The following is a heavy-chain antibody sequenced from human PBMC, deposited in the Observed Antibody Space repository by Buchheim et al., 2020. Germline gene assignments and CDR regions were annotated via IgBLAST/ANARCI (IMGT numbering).Heavy chain of an antibody. Sequence: HVQLRESGPGLVKPSETLSLTCTVSSGSVGSRTYHWSWIRQPPGKGLEWIGHISYTESTNYSPSLKSRATISVDMSKNQFSLKLTSMTAADTAVYYCARDLSYYDSSGYSFGYWGQGTL. CDR1: SGSVGSRTYH. D-gene: IGHD3-22*01. V-gene: IGHV4-61*01. CDR3: ARDLSYYDSSGYSFGY. CDR2: ISYTEST. J-gene: IGHJ4*02.